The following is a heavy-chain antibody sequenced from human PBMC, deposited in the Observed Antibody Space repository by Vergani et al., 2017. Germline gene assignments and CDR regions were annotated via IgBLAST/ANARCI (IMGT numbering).Heavy chain of an antibody. V-gene: IGHV1-69*01. Sequence: QVQLVQSGAEVKKPGSSVKVSCKASGGTFSSYAISWVRQAPGQGLEWMGGIIPIFGTANYAQKFQGRVTITADESTSTAYMELSSLRSEDTAVYYCARDEYSSSEPSYYYYYMDVWGKGTMVTVSS. CDR1: GGTFSSYA. CDR2: IIPIFGTA. J-gene: IGHJ6*03. D-gene: IGHD6-6*01. CDR3: ARDEYSSSEPSYYYYYMDV.